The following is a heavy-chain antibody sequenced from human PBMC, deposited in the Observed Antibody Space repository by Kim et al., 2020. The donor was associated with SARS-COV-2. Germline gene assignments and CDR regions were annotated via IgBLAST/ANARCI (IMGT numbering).Heavy chain of an antibody. Sequence: ASVKVSCKASGYTFTSHGISWVRQAPGQGLEWMGWISAYNGNTKYAQKLQGRVTMTTDTSTSTAYMELRSLRSDETAVYYCARDPRITMFRGKTVRSNNKLFDPRVQGFLVTLSS. D-gene: IGHD3-10*01. CDR1: GYTFTSHG. J-gene: IGHJ5*02. V-gene: IGHV1-18*04. CDR3: ARDPRITMFRGKTVRSNNKLFDP. CDR2: ISAYNGNT.